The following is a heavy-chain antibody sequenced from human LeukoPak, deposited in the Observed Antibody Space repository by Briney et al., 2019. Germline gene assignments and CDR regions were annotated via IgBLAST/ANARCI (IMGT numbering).Heavy chain of an antibody. CDR1: GLTVSSNY. J-gene: IGHJ6*02. Sequence: HPGGSLRLSCAASGLTVSSNYMSWVRQAPGKGLEWVSVIYSGGSTYYADSVKGRFTISRDNSKNTLYLQMNSLRAEDTAVYYCAREEWFGDKYQSRYYGMDVWGQGTTVTVSS. CDR3: AREEWFGDKYQSRYYGMDV. CDR2: IYSGGST. V-gene: IGHV3-53*01. D-gene: IGHD3-10*01.